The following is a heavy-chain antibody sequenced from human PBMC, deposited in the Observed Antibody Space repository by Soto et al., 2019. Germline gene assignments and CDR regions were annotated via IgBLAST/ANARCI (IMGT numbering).Heavy chain of an antibody. CDR3: ARRECSGGTCFFGP. J-gene: IGHJ5*02. CDR1: GDSISSSNYY. CDR2: IHYSGST. D-gene: IGHD2-15*01. Sequence: QLQLQESGPGLVKPSETLSLTCTVSGDSISSSNYYWGWIRQPPGKGLEWIGRIHYSGSTDYNPSLNSRVCMTVAMSNDRFSLEVTSVTAADTAVYYCARRECSGGTCFFGPWGQGPEVTVSS. V-gene: IGHV4-39*02.